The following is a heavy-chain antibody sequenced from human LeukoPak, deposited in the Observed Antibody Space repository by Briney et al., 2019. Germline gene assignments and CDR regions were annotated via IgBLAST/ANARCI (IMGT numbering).Heavy chain of an antibody. CDR1: GYTFTSYG. J-gene: IGHJ4*02. CDR3: ARVRSIAVAGYYFDY. CDR2: ISAYNGNT. D-gene: IGHD6-19*01. V-gene: IGHV1-18*01. Sequence: ASVKVSCKASGYTFTSYGISWVRQAPGQGLEWMGWISAYNGNTNYAQKLQGRVTMTTDTSTSTAYMELRSLRSDDTAVYYCARVRSIAVAGYYFDYWGQGTLVTVSS.